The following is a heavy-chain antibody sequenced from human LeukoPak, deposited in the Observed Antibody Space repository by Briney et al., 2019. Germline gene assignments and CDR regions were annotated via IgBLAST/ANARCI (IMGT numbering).Heavy chain of an antibody. CDR1: GGSISSGGYY. CDR3: ARGAHIVVVPAAATGDWFDP. D-gene: IGHD2-2*01. Sequence: PSETLSLTCTVSGGSISSGGYYWSWIRQHPGKGLEWIGYIYYSGSTYYNPSLKSRVTISVDTSKNQFSLKLSSVTAADTAVYYCARGAHIVVVPAAATGDWFDPWGQGTLVTVSS. J-gene: IGHJ5*02. CDR2: IYYSGST. V-gene: IGHV4-31*03.